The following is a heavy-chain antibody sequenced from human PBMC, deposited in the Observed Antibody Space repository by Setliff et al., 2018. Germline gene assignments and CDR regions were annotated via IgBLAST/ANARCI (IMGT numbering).Heavy chain of an antibody. Sequence: GASVKVSCKASGYTFTNYALHWLRQAPGQRXXXXXXXXXXXXXXXXXXKFRGRXXVTRDTSASTVFMELSTLRSEDTAVYYCARETYDILTGYTYWYFDLWGRGTLVTVSS. CDR1: GYTFTNYA. J-gene: IGHJ2*01. D-gene: IGHD3-9*01. CDR3: ARETYDILTGYTYWYFDL. CDR2: XXXXXXXX. V-gene: IGHV1-3*01.